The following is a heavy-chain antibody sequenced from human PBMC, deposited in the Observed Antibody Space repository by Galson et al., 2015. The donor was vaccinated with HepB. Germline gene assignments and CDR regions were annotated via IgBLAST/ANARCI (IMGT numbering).Heavy chain of an antibody. Sequence: PALVKPTQTLTLTCTFSGFSLSTSGMCVSWIRQPPGKALEWLARIDWDDDKYYSTSLKTRLTISKDTSKNQVVLTMTNMDPVDTATYYCARNTRENGWFGELSLWGQGTLVTVSS. J-gene: IGHJ4*02. V-gene: IGHV2-70*11. CDR3: ARNTRENGWFGELSL. CDR1: GFSLSTSGMC. CDR2: IDWDDDK. D-gene: IGHD3-10*01.